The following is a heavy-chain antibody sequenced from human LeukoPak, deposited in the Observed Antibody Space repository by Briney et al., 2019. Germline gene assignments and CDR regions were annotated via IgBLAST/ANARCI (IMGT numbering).Heavy chain of an antibody. J-gene: IGHJ4*02. CDR2: IYTSGGT. D-gene: IGHD6-6*01. V-gene: IGHV4-4*09. CDR1: GDSISSYY. Sequence: RTSETLSLTCTVSGDSISSYYWSWIRQPPGKGLEWIGYIYTSGGTNYIPSLKGRVTISIDTSKNQFSLKLSSVTVADSAVYYCARLTRLSTSPDRYCLDYWGQGTLVTVSS. CDR3: ARLTRLSTSPDRYCLDY.